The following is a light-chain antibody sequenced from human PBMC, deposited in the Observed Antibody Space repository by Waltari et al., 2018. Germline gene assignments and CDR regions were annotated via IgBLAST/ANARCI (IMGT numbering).Light chain of an antibody. CDR1: QSISTM. CDR2: GAS. CDR3: QQYNDWPYT. J-gene: IGKJ2*01. V-gene: IGKV3-15*01. Sequence: DIVMTQSPATLAVSPGERATLSCRASQSISTMLAWYQQKPGQAPRFLLDGASTRAPGIPARFSGSGSGTEYTLTISSLQSEDFAVYYCQQYNDWPYTFGQGTKLEIK.